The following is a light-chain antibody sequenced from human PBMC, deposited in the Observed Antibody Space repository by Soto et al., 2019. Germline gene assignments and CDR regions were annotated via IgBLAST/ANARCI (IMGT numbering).Light chain of an antibody. Sequence: EIVLTQSPATLSVSPGESATLSCRASQSVSDNLAWYQQKPGRAPRLLIYGVSTGATGIPARFRGSGSGTEFTLTISSLQSEDSAVYYCQQHNTWPLSFVGGTKVEIK. CDR3: QQHNTWPLS. CDR2: GVS. CDR1: QSVSDN. J-gene: IGKJ4*01. V-gene: IGKV3-15*01.